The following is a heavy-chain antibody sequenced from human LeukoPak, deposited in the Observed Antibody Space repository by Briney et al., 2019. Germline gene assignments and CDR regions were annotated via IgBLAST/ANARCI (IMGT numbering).Heavy chain of an antibody. Sequence: GGSLRLSCEASGFTFSRYGIHWDRQAPGKGLDWVALISYDGSNTYYADSVKGRFTISRDNSKNTLYLQMNSLRTEDTAVYYCAKEGRAVVTYFDYWGQGTLVTVSS. J-gene: IGHJ4*02. CDR2: ISYDGSNT. V-gene: IGHV3-30*18. CDR3: AKEGRAVVTYFDY. D-gene: IGHD3-22*01. CDR1: GFTFSRYG.